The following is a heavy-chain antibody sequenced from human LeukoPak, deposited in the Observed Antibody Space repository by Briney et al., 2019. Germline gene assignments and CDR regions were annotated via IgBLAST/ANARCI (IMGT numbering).Heavy chain of an antibody. Sequence: PSETLSLTRTVSGVSISSYYWSWIRQPAGKGLEWIGRIYTSGSTNYNPSLKSRVTMSVDTSKNQFSLKLSSVTAADTAVYYCARYRYYEIGGGFDIWGQGTMVTVSS. J-gene: IGHJ3*02. CDR1: GVSISSYY. D-gene: IGHD3-22*01. V-gene: IGHV4-4*07. CDR3: ARYRYYEIGGGFDI. CDR2: IYTSGST.